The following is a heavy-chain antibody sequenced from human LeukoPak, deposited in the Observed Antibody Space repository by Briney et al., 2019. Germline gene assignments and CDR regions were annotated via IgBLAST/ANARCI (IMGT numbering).Heavy chain of an antibody. CDR2: IYPGDSDT. Sequence: HGESLKISCKGSGYSFTSYWIGWVRQMPGKGLEWMGIIYPGDSDTRYSPSFQGQITISADKSISTAYLQWSSLKASDTAMYYCVRFSSSIAARGFDYWGQGSLVTVSS. CDR3: VRFSSSIAARGFDY. D-gene: IGHD6-6*01. V-gene: IGHV5-51*01. J-gene: IGHJ4*02. CDR1: GYSFTSYW.